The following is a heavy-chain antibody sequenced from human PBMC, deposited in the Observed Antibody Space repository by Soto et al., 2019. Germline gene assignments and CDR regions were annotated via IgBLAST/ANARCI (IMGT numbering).Heavy chain of an antibody. Sequence: EVQLLESGGGLVKPGGSLRLSCAASGFTFSTYGMSWVRPAPGKGLEWISGLSASGGSTYADSVKGRFTISRDNSKNKLYLQMNSLRVEDTAIYYCAKDSGYDSTDWGQGTLVTVSS. CDR3: AKDSGYDSTD. J-gene: IGHJ4*02. D-gene: IGHD3-22*01. CDR2: LSASGGST. V-gene: IGHV3-23*01. CDR1: GFTFSTYG.